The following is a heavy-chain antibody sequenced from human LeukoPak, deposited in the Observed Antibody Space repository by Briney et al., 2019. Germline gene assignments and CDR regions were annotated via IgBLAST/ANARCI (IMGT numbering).Heavy chain of an antibody. V-gene: IGHV4-4*07. D-gene: IGHD3-22*01. CDR2: IYTSGST. CDR3: ARDRYYYDTSGPPLDI. J-gene: IGHJ3*02. Sequence: SETLSLTCTFSGGSVSSYYWSWIRQPAGKGLEWIGRIYTSGSTSYNPSLKSRVTMSVDTSKNQFSLRLSSVTAADTAVYYCARDRYYYDTSGPPLDIWGQGTMVTVSS. CDR1: GGSVSSYY.